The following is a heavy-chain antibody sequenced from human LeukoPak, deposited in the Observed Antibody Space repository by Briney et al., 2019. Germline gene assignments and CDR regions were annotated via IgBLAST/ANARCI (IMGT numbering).Heavy chain of an antibody. D-gene: IGHD2-15*01. Sequence: PGGSLRLSCTASGFSFSSYAMSWVRRAPGKGLEWVSAISGNGGTTYYAASVKGRFTIPRDESKNALYLRISSLRVEHTAVYYCAKTRDRTFTDIIRRAFVMWGQGTMVTVSS. CDR2: ISGNGGTT. J-gene: IGHJ3*02. CDR3: AKTRDRTFTDIIRRAFVM. CDR1: GFSFSSYA. V-gene: IGHV3-23*01.